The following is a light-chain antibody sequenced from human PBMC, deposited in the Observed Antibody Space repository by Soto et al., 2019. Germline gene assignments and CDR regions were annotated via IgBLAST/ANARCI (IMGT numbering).Light chain of an antibody. CDR2: EVG. J-gene: IGLJ2*01. CDR1: NSDIGGYNY. CDR3: SSYTSSSTPLV. V-gene: IGLV2-14*01. Sequence: QSALTQPASVSGSPGQSITISCTGTNSDIGGYNYVSWYQQHPGKAPKLLIYEVGNRPSGVSNRFSGSKSGNTASLTVSGLQAEDEADYYCSSYTSSSTPLVFGGGTKLTVL.